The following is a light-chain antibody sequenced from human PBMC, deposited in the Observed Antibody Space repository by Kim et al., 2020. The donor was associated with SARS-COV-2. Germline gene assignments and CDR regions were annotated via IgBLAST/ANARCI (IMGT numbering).Light chain of an antibody. V-gene: IGLV1-40*01. CDR1: SSNIGAGYD. J-gene: IGLJ2*01. Sequence: QPVLTQPPSVSGAPGQRVTISCTGSSSNIGAGYDVHWYQQLPGTAPKLLIYGNSNRPSGVPDRFSGSNSGTSASLAITGLQAEDEADYYCQSYDSSLSGVVFGGGTQLTVL. CDR3: QSYDSSLSGVV. CDR2: GNS.